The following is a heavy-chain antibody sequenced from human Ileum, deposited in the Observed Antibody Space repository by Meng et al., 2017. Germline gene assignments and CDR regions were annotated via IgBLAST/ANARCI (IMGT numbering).Heavy chain of an antibody. CDR1: GFTFSSYW. CDR2: IKNDGRST. J-gene: IGHJ3*02. D-gene: IGHD5-12*01. Sequence: GGSLRLSCAASGFTFSSYWMHWVRQAPGKGLVWVSLIKNDGRSTIYADSVKGRFTISRDNAKNTLYLQMNNLRAEDTAVYYCATGSGYYYDIWGQGTRVTVSS. V-gene: IGHV3-74*01. CDR3: ATGSGYYYDI.